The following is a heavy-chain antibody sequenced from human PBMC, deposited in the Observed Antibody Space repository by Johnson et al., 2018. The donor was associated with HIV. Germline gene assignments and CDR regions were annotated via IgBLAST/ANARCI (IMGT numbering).Heavy chain of an antibody. CDR3: AKGGLWFGESIDAFDI. CDR1: GFTFNNYP. V-gene: IGHV3-30*04. J-gene: IGHJ3*02. Sequence: QVQLVESGGGVVQPGRSLRLSCTTSGFTFNNYPMHWVRQAPGKGLEWVAVISFDGSNKYYADSLRGRFTISRDNSKNTLYLQMNSLRAEDTAVYYCAKGGLWFGESIDAFDIWGQGTMVTVSS. D-gene: IGHD3-10*01. CDR2: ISFDGSNK.